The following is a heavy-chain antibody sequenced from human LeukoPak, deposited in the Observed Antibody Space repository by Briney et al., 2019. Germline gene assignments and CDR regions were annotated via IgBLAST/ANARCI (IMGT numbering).Heavy chain of an antibody. CDR1: GYSINSGYY. D-gene: IGHD6-13*01. CDR2: IYHSGST. Sequence: PSETLSLTCTVSGYSINSGYYWGWIRQPPGKGLEWIGSIYHSGSTYYNPSLKSRVTISVDTSKNQFSLKLSSVTAADTAVYYCARTTEAHSWRTRYYDYYMDVWGKGTTVTVSS. V-gene: IGHV4-38-2*02. J-gene: IGHJ6*03. CDR3: ARTTEAHSWRTRYYDYYMDV.